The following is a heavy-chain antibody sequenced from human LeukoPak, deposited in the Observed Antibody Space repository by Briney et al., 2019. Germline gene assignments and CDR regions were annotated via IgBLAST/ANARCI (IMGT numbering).Heavy chain of an antibody. CDR3: ARDLFYFDY. J-gene: IGHJ4*02. CDR2: ISSGSGYI. D-gene: IGHD2-21*01. Sequence: PGGSLRLSCAASGFTFNTYTMNWIRQAPGKGLEWVSSISSGSGYIYYADSVKGRFTISRDNAKNSLYLQMNSLRAEDTAVYYCARDLFYFDYWGQGTLVTVSS. V-gene: IGHV3-21*01. CDR1: GFTFNTYT.